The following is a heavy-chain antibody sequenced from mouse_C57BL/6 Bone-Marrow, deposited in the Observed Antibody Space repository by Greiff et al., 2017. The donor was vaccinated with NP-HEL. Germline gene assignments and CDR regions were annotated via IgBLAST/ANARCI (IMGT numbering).Heavy chain of an antibody. CDR3: ARGFFDY. J-gene: IGHJ2*01. Sequence: QVQLQQPGAELVKPGASVKLSCKASGYTFTSYWMQWVKQRPGQGLEWIGEIDPSDSYTNYNQKFKGKATLTVDTSSSTAYMQRSSLTSEDAAVYYCARGFFDYWGQGTTLTVSS. V-gene: IGHV1-50*01. CDR2: IDPSDSYT. CDR1: GYTFTSYW.